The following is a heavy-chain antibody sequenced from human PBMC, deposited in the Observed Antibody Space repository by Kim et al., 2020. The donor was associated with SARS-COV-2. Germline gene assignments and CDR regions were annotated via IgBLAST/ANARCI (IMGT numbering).Heavy chain of an antibody. D-gene: IGHD5-12*01. V-gene: IGHV3-11*03. CDR2: TSSYT. J-gene: IGHJ4*02. Sequence: TSSYTNYADSVKGRFTTSRDNAKNSLYLQMNSLRAEETAVYYCARATDDYWGQGTLVTVSS. CDR3: ARATDDY.